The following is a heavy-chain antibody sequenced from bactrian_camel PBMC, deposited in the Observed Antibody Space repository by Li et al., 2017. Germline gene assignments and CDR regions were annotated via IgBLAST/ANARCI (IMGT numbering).Heavy chain of an antibody. Sequence: VQLVESGGGLVQPGGSLRLSCAASGFTFSNYAMSWVRQAPGKGLVWVSTINSRSSSTLYADSVKGRFTISRDNAKNTVYLQLNSLKTDDTAVYFCATAYQITVRDHCAYRGQGTQVTV. J-gene: IGHJ4*01. CDR3: ATAYQITVRDHCAY. CDR2: INSRSSST. V-gene: IGHV3S40*01. CDR1: GFTFSNYA. D-gene: IGHD1*01.